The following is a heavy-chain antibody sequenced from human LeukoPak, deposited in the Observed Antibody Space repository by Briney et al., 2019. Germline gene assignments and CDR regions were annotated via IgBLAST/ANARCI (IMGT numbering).Heavy chain of an antibody. Sequence: GGSLRLSCAASGFTFSSNAMSWVRQAPGKGLEWVSYISGSGGSTYYADSVKGRFTISRDNSKNTLYLQMNSLRAEDTAVYYCARTPSSGWHSEYYYYYGMDVWGQGTTVTVSS. V-gene: IGHV3-23*01. CDR3: ARTPSSGWHSEYYYYYGMDV. D-gene: IGHD6-19*01. CDR1: GFTFSSNA. CDR2: ISGSGGST. J-gene: IGHJ6*02.